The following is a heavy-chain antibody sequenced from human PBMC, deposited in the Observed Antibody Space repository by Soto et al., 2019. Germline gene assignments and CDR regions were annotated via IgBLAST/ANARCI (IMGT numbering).Heavy chain of an antibody. J-gene: IGHJ6*02. Sequence: PGGSLRLSCAASGFTISNYGMHWVRQAPGKGLEWVAVISYDGTITYYADSAKGRFTISRDNSKNTLYLQMNSLRTEDTAVYYCATTRVGPCSSSICFSGIFDGMDVWGQGTTVTVSS. CDR1: GFTISNYG. CDR2: ISYDGTIT. D-gene: IGHD2-2*01. V-gene: IGHV3-30-3*01. CDR3: ATTRVGPCSSSICFSGIFDGMDV.